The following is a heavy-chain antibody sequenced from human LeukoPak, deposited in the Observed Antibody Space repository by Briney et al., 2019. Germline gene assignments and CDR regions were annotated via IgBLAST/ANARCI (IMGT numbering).Heavy chain of an antibody. D-gene: IGHD6-13*01. CDR3: ARALASAGRNNWFDP. Sequence: GGSLRLSCAASGFNFSSYNMNWVRQAPGKGLEWVSFIRGSSSYIYYADSVKGRFTISRDNAKNSIYLQMNSLGAEDTAVYYCARALASAGRNNWFDPWGQGTLVTVSS. CDR1: GFNFSSYN. J-gene: IGHJ5*02. V-gene: IGHV3-21*01. CDR2: IRGSSSYI.